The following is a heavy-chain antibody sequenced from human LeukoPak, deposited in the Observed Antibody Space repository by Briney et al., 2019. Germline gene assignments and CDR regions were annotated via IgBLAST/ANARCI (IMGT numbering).Heavy chain of an antibody. Sequence: AGGSLRLSCAASGFTFRTYNMNWVRQAPGKGLEWVSSIGINDNYIWYADSVKGRFTISRDNAKNSLYLQLDSLRAEDTAVYYCARDLSGVTGYTYGRGIGYWGQGTLVTVSS. CDR1: GFTFRTYN. V-gene: IGHV3-21*01. CDR2: IGINDNYI. D-gene: IGHD5-18*01. J-gene: IGHJ4*02. CDR3: ARDLSGVTGYTYGRGIGY.